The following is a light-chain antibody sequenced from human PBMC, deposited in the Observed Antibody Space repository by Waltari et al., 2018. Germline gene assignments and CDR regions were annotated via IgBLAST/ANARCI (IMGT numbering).Light chain of an antibody. J-gene: IGKJ1*01. V-gene: IGKV3-15*01. Sequence: IVMMQSPATLSVSPGDRATLSCRASQSVSSNLAWYQQKPGQSPRLLIYGASTRATGIAARFSGSGSGTEFTLTISSLQSEDFALYYCQQYNDWPRTFGQGTKVEI. CDR1: QSVSSN. CDR3: QQYNDWPRT. CDR2: GAS.